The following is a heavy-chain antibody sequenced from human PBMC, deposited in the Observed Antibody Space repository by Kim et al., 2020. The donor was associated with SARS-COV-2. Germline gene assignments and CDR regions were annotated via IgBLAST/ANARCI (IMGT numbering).Heavy chain of an antibody. CDR2: IYSGGST. D-gene: IGHD3-10*01. Sequence: GGSLRLSCAASGFIVSSNYMSWVRQAPGKGLEWVSVIYSGGSTYYADSVKGRFTISRDNSKNTLYLQMNSLRAEDTAVYYCARTFELLWFGAVDYWGQGTLVTVSS. CDR3: ARTFELLWFGAVDY. CDR1: GFIVSSNY. V-gene: IGHV3-53*01. J-gene: IGHJ4*02.